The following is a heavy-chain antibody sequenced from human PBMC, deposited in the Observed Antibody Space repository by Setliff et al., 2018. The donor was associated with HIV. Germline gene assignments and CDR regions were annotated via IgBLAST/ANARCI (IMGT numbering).Heavy chain of an antibody. CDR2: FNAGNDNT. Sequence: ASVKVSCKASGYTLTNYAMHWVRQAPGQRLEWVGCFNAGNDNTKYSQNFQGRVTITKDTTASTVYMELSSLRSEDTALYYCTRVMGATTGFHDYWGQGTLVT. J-gene: IGHJ4*02. V-gene: IGHV1-3*01. CDR3: TRVMGATTGFHDY. D-gene: IGHD1-26*01. CDR1: GYTLTNYA.